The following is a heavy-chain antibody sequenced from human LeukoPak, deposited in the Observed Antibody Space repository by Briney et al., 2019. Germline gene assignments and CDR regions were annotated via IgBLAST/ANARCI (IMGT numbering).Heavy chain of an antibody. J-gene: IGHJ4*02. CDR2: INPNSGAT. D-gene: IGHD1-1*01. CDR3: TRAKRVIFDY. V-gene: IGHV1-2*02. CDR1: GYXFTGYY. Sequence: ASVKVSCKASGYXFTGYYMHWVRQAPGQGLEWMGWINPNSGATLYAQKFQGRVTMTRDTSINTAYMELSSLRSDDTAVYYCTRAKRVIFDYWGQGTLVTVSS.